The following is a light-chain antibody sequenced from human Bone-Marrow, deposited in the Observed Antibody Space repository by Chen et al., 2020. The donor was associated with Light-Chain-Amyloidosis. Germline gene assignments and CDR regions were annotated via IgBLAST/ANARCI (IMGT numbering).Light chain of an antibody. CDR3: MQALQTPPWT. J-gene: IGKJ1*01. V-gene: IGKV2-28*01. CDR1: QSLLHSNGYNY. CDR2: LGS. Sequence: DIVMTQSPLSLPVTPGEPASSSFRSSQSLLHSNGYNYLDGYLQRPGPSPQLLIYLGSNRASGVPDRFSGSGSGTDFTLKISRVEAEDVGVYYCMQALQTPPWTFGQGTKVEIK.